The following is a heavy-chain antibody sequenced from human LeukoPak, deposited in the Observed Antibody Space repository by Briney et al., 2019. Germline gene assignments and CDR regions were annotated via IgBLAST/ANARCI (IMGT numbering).Heavy chain of an antibody. J-gene: IGHJ4*02. CDR1: GGSISSYY. D-gene: IGHD1-26*01. CDR3: ASSGSYSGQFDY. CDR2: IYYSGST. Sequence: SETLSLTCTVSGGSISSYYWSWIRQPPGKGLEWIGYIYYSGSTNYNPSLKSRVTISVDTSKNQFSLKLSSVTAADTAVYYCASSGSYSGQFDYWGQGTLVTVSS. V-gene: IGHV4-59*08.